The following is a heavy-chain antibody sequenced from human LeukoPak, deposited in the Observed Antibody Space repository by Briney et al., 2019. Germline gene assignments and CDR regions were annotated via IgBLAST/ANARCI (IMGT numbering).Heavy chain of an antibody. CDR1: GFTFSSYS. CDR2: ISSSSTI. J-gene: IGHJ1*01. D-gene: IGHD2-21*02. CDR3: TSWGDTTAEYFQR. Sequence: GVSLRLSCAASGFTFSSYSMNWVRQAPGKGLEWVSYISSSSTIYYADSVKGRFTISRDNAQNSMYLQMNSLRVEDTAVYYCTSWGDTTAEYFQRWGQGTLVTVSS. V-gene: IGHV3-48*04.